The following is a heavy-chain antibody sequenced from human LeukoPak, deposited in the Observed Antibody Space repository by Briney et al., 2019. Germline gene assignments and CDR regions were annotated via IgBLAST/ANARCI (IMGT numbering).Heavy chain of an antibody. J-gene: IGHJ2*01. D-gene: IGHD1-20*01. CDR1: GFTFSADP. Sequence: GGSLRLSCAASGFTFSADPVNWVRQAPGKGLEWVSTINYNGGSTYYADSVEGRFTISRDNSKNTLYLQMNSLRAGDTAIYYCARRYKWKAFDLWGRGTLVTVSS. V-gene: IGHV3-23*01. CDR2: INYNGGST. CDR3: ARRYKWKAFDL.